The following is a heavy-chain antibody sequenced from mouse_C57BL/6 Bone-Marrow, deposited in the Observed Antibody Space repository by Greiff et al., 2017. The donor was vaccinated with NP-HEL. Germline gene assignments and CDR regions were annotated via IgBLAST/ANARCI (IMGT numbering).Heavy chain of an antibody. CDR2: IYPGNSDT. J-gene: IGHJ2*01. CDR1: GYTFTSYW. V-gene: IGHV1-5*01. Sequence: VQLQQSGTVLARPGASVKMSCKTSGYTFTSYWMHWVKQRPGQGLERIGAIYPGNSDTSYNQKFKGKAKLTAVTSASTAYMEPSSLTNEDSAVYYCHYYGSSLFDYWGQGTTLTVSS. CDR3: HYYGSSLFDY. D-gene: IGHD1-1*01.